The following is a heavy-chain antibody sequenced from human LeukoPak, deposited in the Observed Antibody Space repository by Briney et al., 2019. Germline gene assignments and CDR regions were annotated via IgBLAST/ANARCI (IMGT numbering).Heavy chain of an antibody. V-gene: IGHV4-59*01. D-gene: IGHD2-8*01. CDR1: GGSISSYY. Sequence: SETLSLXCTVSGGSISSYYGSWIPQPPGKGLEGIGYIYYSGSTSYNPSLKSRVTISVDTCKNKFSLELSSVTAADTAMYYCERELGVCKENYYYYMDVWGKGTTVTVSS. J-gene: IGHJ6*03. CDR2: IYYSGST. CDR3: ERELGVCKENYYYYMDV.